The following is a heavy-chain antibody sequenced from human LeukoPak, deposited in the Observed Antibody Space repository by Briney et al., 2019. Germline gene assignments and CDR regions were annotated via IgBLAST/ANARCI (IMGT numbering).Heavy chain of an antibody. CDR3: ARSSGRSPYYFDY. Sequence: SVKVSCKASGGTFTSYAISWVRQAPGQGLEWMGGIIPIFGTANHAQKFQGRVTITADESTSTAYMELSSLRSEDTAVYYCARSSGRSPYYFDYWGQGTLVTVSS. V-gene: IGHV1-69*13. D-gene: IGHD6-19*01. CDR2: IIPIFGTA. CDR1: GGTFTSYA. J-gene: IGHJ4*02.